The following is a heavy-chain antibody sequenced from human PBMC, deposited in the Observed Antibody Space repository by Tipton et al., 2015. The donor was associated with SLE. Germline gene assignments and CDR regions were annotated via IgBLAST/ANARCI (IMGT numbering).Heavy chain of an antibody. V-gene: IGHV3-30*02. D-gene: IGHD4-17*01. J-gene: IGHJ4*02. CDR3: AKDYSSYDYGDYVERSPGY. Sequence: SLRLSCAASGFTFSSYGMHWVRQAPGKGLEWVAFIRYDGSNKYYADSVKGRFTISRDNSKNTLYLQMNSLRAEDTAVYYCAKDYSSYDYGDYVERSPGYWGQGTLVTVSS. CDR2: IRYDGSNK. CDR1: GFTFSSYG.